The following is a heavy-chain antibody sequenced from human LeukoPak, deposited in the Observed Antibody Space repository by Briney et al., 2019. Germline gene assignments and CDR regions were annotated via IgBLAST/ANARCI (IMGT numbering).Heavy chain of an antibody. V-gene: IGHV3-53*01. D-gene: IGHD3-16*02. CDR1: GFTVSSNY. J-gene: IGHJ2*01. CDR2: IYSGGST. Sequence: PGGSLRLSCAASGFTVSSNYMSWVRQAPGKGLEWVSVIYSGGSTYYADSVKGRFTISRDNSKNTLYLQVNSLRTGDTAVYYCARVGSPMITFGGVIVTPQTVPNFGYFDLWGRGTLVTVSS. CDR3: ARVGSPMITFGGVIVTPQTVPNFGYFDL.